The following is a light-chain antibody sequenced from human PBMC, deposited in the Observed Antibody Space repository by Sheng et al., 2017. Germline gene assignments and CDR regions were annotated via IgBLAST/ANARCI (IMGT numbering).Light chain of an antibody. Sequence: ETVMTQSPATLSVSPGDRATLSCRASQSVSSNLAWYQQKPGQAPRLLIFGASTRATGIPARFSGSGSGTEFTLTISSLQSEDFAVYYCQQYNNWPPAWTFGQGTKVEIE. CDR1: QSVSSN. CDR3: QQYNNWPPAWT. CDR2: GAS. V-gene: IGKV3-15*01. J-gene: IGKJ1*01.